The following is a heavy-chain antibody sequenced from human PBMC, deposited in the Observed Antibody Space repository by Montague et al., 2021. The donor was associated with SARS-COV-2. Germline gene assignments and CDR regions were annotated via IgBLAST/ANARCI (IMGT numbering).Heavy chain of an antibody. Sequence: CAISGDSVSSNIATWNWIRQSPSRGLEWLGRTYYGSKWYNDYAESVKSRITIDPDTSKHQFSLHLNSVTPEDTAVYYCARIPVGSKYYFDFWGKGTLVTVSS. CDR1: GDSVSSNIAT. J-gene: IGHJ4*02. V-gene: IGHV6-1*01. CDR2: TYYGSKWYN. CDR3: ARIPVGSKYYFDF. D-gene: IGHD2-2*01.